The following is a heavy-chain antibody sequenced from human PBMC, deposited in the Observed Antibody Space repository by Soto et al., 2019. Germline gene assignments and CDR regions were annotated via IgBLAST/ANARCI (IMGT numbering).Heavy chain of an antibody. Sequence: QVQLVQSGAEVKKPGSSVKVSCKASGGTFSSYTISWVRQAPGQGLEWMGRIIPILGIANYAQKFQGRVTITADKSTSTAYMELSSLRSEDTAVYYCAVVSGYDLHRSRAFDIWGQGTMVTVSS. CDR3: AVVSGYDLHRSRAFDI. J-gene: IGHJ3*02. CDR1: GGTFSSYT. V-gene: IGHV1-69*02. D-gene: IGHD5-12*01. CDR2: IIPILGIA.